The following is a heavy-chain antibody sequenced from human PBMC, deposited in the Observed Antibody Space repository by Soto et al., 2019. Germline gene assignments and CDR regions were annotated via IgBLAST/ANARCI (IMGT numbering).Heavy chain of an antibody. J-gene: IGHJ5*02. Sequence: QITLKESGPTLVKPTQTLTLTCTFSGFSLSTSGVCVGWIRQPPGNAMEWLELIYWQDDKRYSPSLKTRLSITKDTSKKQVVVTMTNMDPVDTATYYCARQVRYWSGNGCPNWFDPWGQGTLVTDSS. D-gene: IGHD2-15*01. CDR3: ARQVRYWSGNGCPNWFDP. CDR2: IYWQDDK. CDR1: GFSLSTSGVC. V-gene: IGHV2-5*01.